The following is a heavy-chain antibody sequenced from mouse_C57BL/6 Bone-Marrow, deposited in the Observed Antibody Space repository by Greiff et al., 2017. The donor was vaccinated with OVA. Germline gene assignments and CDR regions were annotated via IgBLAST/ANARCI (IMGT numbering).Heavy chain of an antibody. CDR3: AREEDGYAWFAY. J-gene: IGHJ3*01. Sequence: EVHLVESGPELVKPGDSVKISCKASGYSFTGYFMNWVMQSHGKSLEWIGRINPYNGDTFYNQKLKGKATLTVDKSSSTAHMELRSLTSEDSAVYYCAREEDGYAWFAYWGQGTLVTVSA. V-gene: IGHV1-20*01. CDR1: GYSFTGYF. D-gene: IGHD2-2*01. CDR2: INPYNGDT.